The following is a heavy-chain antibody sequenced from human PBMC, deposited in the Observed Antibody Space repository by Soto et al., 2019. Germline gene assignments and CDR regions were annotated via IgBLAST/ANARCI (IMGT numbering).Heavy chain of an antibody. CDR1: GFTFSSYS. CDR3: ASEAPTDLNWFDP. Sequence: GGSLRLSCAASGFTFSSYSMNWVRQAPGKGLEWVSYISSSSSTIYYADSVKGRFTISRDNAKNSLYLQMNSLRDEDTAVYYCASEAPTDLNWFDPWGQATLVTVSS. CDR2: ISSSSSTI. J-gene: IGHJ5*02. D-gene: IGHD4-17*01. V-gene: IGHV3-48*02.